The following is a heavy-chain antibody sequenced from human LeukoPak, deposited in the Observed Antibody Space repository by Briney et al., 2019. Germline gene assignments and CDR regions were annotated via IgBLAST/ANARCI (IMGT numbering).Heavy chain of an antibody. Sequence: GGSLRLSCAASGFTFDDYAMHWVRQAPGKGLEWVSGISWNSGSIGYADSVKGRFTISRDNAKNSLYLQMNSLRAEDMALYYCAKASGPYYYYYYMDVWGKGTTVTVSS. CDR1: GFTFDDYA. CDR2: ISWNSGSI. D-gene: IGHD3-10*01. V-gene: IGHV3-9*03. J-gene: IGHJ6*03. CDR3: AKASGPYYYYYYMDV.